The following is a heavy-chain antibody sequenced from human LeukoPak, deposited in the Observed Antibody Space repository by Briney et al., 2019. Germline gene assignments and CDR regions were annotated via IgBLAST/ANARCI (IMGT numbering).Heavy chain of an antibody. J-gene: IGHJ4*02. V-gene: IGHV1-8*02. CDR3: ARDTGVTIFGVVIGADY. Sequence: GASVKVSCKASGYSFTNYDINWVRQATGQGLEWMGWMNPNNGNTGYAQKFQGRVTMTRNTSISTAYMELSRLRSDDTAVYYCARDTGVTIFGVVIGADYWGQGTLVTVSS. D-gene: IGHD3-3*01. CDR1: GYSFTNYD. CDR2: MNPNNGNT.